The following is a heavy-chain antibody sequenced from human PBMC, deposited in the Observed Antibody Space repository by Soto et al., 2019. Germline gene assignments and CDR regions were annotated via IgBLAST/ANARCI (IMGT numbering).Heavy chain of an antibody. D-gene: IGHD3-16*01. CDR2: IRGSGDTT. J-gene: IGHJ4*02. Sequence: VQLLESGGGLKEPGGSLRLSCAASGFTFSTSAMSWVRQAPGKGLEWVSAIRGSGDTTYYADSVKGRFTISRDNSKNTLYLQMNSLRAEDTAVYYCAKDGGGGFIAGIDYWGQSTLVTVSS. CDR3: AKDGGGGFIAGIDY. V-gene: IGHV3-23*01. CDR1: GFTFSTSA.